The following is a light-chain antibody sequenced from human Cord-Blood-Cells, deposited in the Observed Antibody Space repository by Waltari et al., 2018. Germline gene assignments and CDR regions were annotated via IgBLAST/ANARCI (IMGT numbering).Light chain of an antibody. J-gene: IGLJ2*01. CDR3: SSYTSSSTL. Sequence: QSALTPPASVSGSPGQSITISCTGTSSDVGGYNYVSWFQQHPAKAPKLMIYEVSNRPSGVSNRFAGSKSGNTASLTISGLQAEDEADYYCSSYTSSSTLFGGGTKLTVL. V-gene: IGLV2-14*01. CDR1: SSDVGGYNY. CDR2: EVS.